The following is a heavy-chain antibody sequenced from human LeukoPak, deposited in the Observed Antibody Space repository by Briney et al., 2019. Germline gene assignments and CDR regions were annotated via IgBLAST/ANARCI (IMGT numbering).Heavy chain of an antibody. J-gene: IGHJ4*02. V-gene: IGHV1-3*03. Sequence: GASVKVSCKAPGYTFTNYAMHWVRQAPGQRLEWMGWINTGNGNTKYSQEFQGRVTITRDTSANTAYMELSSLRSEDMAVYYCARAVKYRSGPLTDLLPYYFDYWGQGTLVTVSS. CDR2: INTGNGNT. CDR3: ARAVKYRSGPLTDLLPYYFDY. D-gene: IGHD6-19*01. CDR1: GYTFTNYA.